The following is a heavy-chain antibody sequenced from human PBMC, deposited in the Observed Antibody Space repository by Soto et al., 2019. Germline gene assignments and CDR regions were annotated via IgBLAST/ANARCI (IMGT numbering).Heavy chain of an antibody. CDR1: GFTFSSYD. V-gene: IGHV3-13*05. CDR2: IGTAGDP. D-gene: IGHD3-22*01. CDR3: ARGINTYYYDSSGHYYFDY. Sequence: GGSLRLSCAASGFTFSSYDMHWVRQATGKGLEWVSAIGTAGDPYYPGSVKGRFTISRENAKNSLYLQMNSLRAGDTAVYYCARGINTYYYDSSGHYYFDYWGQRTLVTASS. J-gene: IGHJ4*02.